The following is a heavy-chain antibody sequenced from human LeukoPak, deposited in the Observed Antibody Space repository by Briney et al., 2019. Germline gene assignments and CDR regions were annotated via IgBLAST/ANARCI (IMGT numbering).Heavy chain of an antibody. Sequence: GGSLTLSCVVSGFSFSSYWMSWVRQTPGKGLEWVANIQQDGSTKYYADSMKGRFTISRDNAKNSLYLQMDSLRAEDTALYYCGRDLSGWYGPDYWGQGTLVTVSS. V-gene: IGHV3-7*03. CDR1: GFSFSSYW. J-gene: IGHJ4*02. D-gene: IGHD6-19*01. CDR3: GRDLSGWYGPDY. CDR2: IQQDGSTK.